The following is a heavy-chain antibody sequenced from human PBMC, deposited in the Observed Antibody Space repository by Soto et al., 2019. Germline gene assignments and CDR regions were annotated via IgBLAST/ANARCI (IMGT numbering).Heavy chain of an antibody. CDR1: GYSFTDYH. CDR3: ARGDSTDCSNGVCSFFYNRVMDV. J-gene: IGHJ6*02. D-gene: IGHD2-8*01. V-gene: IGHV1-2*04. CDR2: INPKSGGT. Sequence: ASVKVSCKASGYSFTDYHIHWVRQAPGQGLEWLGRINPKSGGTSTAQKFQGWVTMTTDTSISTASMELTRLTSDDTAIYYCARGDSTDCSNGVCSFFYNRVMDVWGQGTTVTVSS.